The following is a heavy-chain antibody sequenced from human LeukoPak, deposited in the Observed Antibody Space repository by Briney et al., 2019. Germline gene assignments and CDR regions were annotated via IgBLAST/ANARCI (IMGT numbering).Heavy chain of an antibody. J-gene: IGHJ5*02. Sequence: GGSLRLSCAASGFTFSSYGMSWVRQAPGKGLEWVSAISGSGGSTYYADSVKGRFTISRDNSKNTLYLQMNSLRAEDTAVYYCAQDIVVVEGWFDPWGQGTLVTVSS. V-gene: IGHV3-23*01. CDR1: GFTFSSYG. CDR3: AQDIVVVEGWFDP. D-gene: IGHD2-21*01. CDR2: ISGSGGST.